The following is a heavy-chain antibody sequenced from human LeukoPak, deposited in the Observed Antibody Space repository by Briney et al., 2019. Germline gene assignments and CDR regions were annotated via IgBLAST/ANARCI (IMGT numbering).Heavy chain of an antibody. CDR3: ARDLLGDYGTFDI. CDR2: VYNTGST. V-gene: IGHV4-4*07. CDR1: GGSITTHY. D-gene: IGHD4-17*01. Sequence: PSETLSLTCTVSGGSITTHYWSWIRQPAGREVEWIGRVYNTGSTKYNPSLESRVTMSVDTSSNRFSLRLRSVTAADTAVYYCARDLLGDYGTFDIWGQGTMVTVSS. J-gene: IGHJ3*02.